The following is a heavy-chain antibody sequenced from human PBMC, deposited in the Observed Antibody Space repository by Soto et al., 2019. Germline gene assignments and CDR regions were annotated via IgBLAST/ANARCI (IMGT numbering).Heavy chain of an antibody. CDR2: ISAYNGNM. Sequence: QVQLVQSGAEVKEPGASVKVSCKASGYTFSSYGITWVRQAPGQGLEWMGWISAYNGNMNYAQKFQGRVTMTTDTSTNTAYMELRSLRSDDTAVYYCGRGAVGGFYYYYGMDVCGQGTTVTVSS. D-gene: IGHD6-19*01. V-gene: IGHV1-18*01. CDR1: GYTFSSYG. CDR3: GRGAVGGFYYYYGMDV. J-gene: IGHJ6*02.